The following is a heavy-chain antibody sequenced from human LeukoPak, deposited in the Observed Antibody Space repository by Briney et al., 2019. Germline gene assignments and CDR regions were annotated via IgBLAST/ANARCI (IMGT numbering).Heavy chain of an antibody. CDR2: ISNNGGST. D-gene: IGHD1-1*01. J-gene: IGHJ4*02. Sequence: PGVSLSLSCAASGFTFSHYAILWVRQAPGKGLEYVSGISNNGGSTLYANSVKGRFTISRDNSKHTVFLQMGSLTTEGMGVYYCARGTYVEPLYYWGQGTLVTVSS. CDR1: GFTFSHYA. V-gene: IGHV3-64*01. CDR3: ARGTYVEPLYY.